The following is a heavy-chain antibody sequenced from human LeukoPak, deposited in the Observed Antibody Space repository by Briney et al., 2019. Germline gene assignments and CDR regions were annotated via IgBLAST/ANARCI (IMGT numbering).Heavy chain of an antibody. CDR1: GFTFSSYE. J-gene: IGHJ4*02. CDR3: ARVNGYNSIGYYFDY. D-gene: IGHD5-24*01. Sequence: GGSLRLSCAASGFTFSSYEMNWVRQAPGKGPEWLSYISRSGNTIYYADSVKGRFTISRDNAKNSLYLQMNSLRAEDTAVYYCARVNGYNSIGYYFDYWDQGTLVTVSS. CDR2: ISRSGNTI. V-gene: IGHV3-48*03.